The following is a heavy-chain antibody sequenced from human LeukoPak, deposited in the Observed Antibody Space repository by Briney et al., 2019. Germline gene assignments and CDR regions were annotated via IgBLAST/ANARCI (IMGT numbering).Heavy chain of an antibody. CDR2: INTYNGNP. V-gene: IGHV7-4-1*02. CDR3: ASMGSHGFDI. J-gene: IGHJ3*02. Sequence: GASVKVSCKASGYPFTNYAINWVRQAPGQGLEFMGWINTYNGNPTCAQAFTGRFVFSVDTSVSTAYLQISSLKTEDTAIYYCASMGSHGFDIWGQGTMVTVSS. D-gene: IGHD3-16*01. CDR1: GYPFTNYA.